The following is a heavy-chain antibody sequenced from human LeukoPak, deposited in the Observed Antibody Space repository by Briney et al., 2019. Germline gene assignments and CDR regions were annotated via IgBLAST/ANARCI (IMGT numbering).Heavy chain of an antibody. Sequence: SETLSLTCTVSGGSISSYYWSWIRQPAGKGLEWIGRIYTSGSTTYNPSLKSRVTMSVDTSKNQFSLKLSSVTAADTAVYYCARGSSNWNVDTFDIWGQGTMVTVSS. CDR2: IYTSGST. CDR3: ARGSSNWNVDTFDI. CDR1: GGSISSYY. J-gene: IGHJ3*02. D-gene: IGHD1-20*01. V-gene: IGHV4-4*07.